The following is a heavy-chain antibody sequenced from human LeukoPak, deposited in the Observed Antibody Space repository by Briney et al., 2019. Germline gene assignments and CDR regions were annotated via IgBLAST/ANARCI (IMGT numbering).Heavy chain of an antibody. D-gene: IGHD2-15*01. J-gene: IGHJ4*02. CDR3: ARDTLSKGYFDY. CDR1: GFTFDDYA. V-gene: IGHV3-30*04. Sequence: PGGSLRLSCAASGFTFDDYAMHWVRQAPGKGLEWVAVISYDGSNKYYADSVKGRFTISRDNSKNTLYLQMNSLRAEDTAVYYCARDTLSKGYFDYWGQGTLVTVSS. CDR2: ISYDGSNK.